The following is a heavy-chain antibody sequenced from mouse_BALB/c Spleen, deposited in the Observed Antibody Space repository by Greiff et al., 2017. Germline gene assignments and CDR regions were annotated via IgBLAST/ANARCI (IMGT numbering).Heavy chain of an antibody. V-gene: IGHV5-17*02. CDR2: ISSGSSTI. Sequence: EVKLMESGGGLVQPGGSRKLSCAASGFTFSSFGMHWVRQAPEKGLEWVAYISSGSSTIYYADTVKGRFTISRDNPKNTLFLQMTSLRSEDTAMYYCARSSIYYGFDWFAYWGQGTPVTVSA. D-gene: IGHD2-2*01. CDR1: GFTFSSFG. J-gene: IGHJ3*01. CDR3: ARSSIYYGFDWFAY.